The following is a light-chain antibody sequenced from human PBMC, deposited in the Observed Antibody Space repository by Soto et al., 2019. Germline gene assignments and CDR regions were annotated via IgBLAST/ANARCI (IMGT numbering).Light chain of an antibody. CDR2: AAS. CDR1: QGISTY. J-gene: IGKJ1*01. Sequence: DIQMTQSPSSLSASVGDRVTITCRASQGISTYLNWYLQKPGKAPKLLIYAASSLQSGVPSRFSGSGSETDFTLTISGLQSEDSGVYYCLQHYSWPWTFGQGTKVDI. CDR3: LQHYSWPWT. V-gene: IGKV1-39*01.